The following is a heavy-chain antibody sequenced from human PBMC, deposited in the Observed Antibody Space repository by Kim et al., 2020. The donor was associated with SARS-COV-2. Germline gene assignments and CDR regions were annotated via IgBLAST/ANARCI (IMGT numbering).Heavy chain of an antibody. CDR2: IYYSGST. D-gene: IGHD6-13*01. CDR3: ARAMGIAAPGTNFDY. J-gene: IGHJ4*02. V-gene: IGHV4-39*01. Sequence: SETLSLTCTVSGGSISSSSYYWGWIHQPPGKGLEWIGSIYYSGSTYYNPSLKSRLTISVDTSKNQFSLRLSSVTAADTAVYYCARAMGIAAPGTNFDYWGQGTLVTVSS. CDR1: GGSISSSSYY.